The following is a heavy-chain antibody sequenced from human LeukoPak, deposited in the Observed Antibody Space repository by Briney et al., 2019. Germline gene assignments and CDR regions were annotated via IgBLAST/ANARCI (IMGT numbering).Heavy chain of an antibody. CDR2: ISYDGSNK. CDR1: GFTFSSYG. CDR3: AMGDSGSYGVDY. V-gene: IGHV3-30*03. D-gene: IGHD1-26*01. J-gene: IGHJ4*02. Sequence: GGSLRLSCAASGFTFSSYGMHWVRQAPGKGLEWVAVISYDGSNKYYADSVKGRFTISRDNSKNTLYLQMNSLRAEDTAVYYCAMGDSGSYGVDYWGQGTLVTVSS.